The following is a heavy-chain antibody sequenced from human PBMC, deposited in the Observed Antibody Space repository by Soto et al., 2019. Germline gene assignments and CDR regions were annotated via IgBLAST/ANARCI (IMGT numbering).Heavy chain of an antibody. Sequence: QVQLVQSGAEVKKPGSSVKVSCKASGGTFNRYAISWVRQAPGQGLEWMGGIIPIFGIGNDAQRFQGRVTITAGESTGTAYMELRSLRSEDTRVYYCARWAITLFGVVSIPPHFYSEMDVWGQGTRVSVSS. CDR1: GGTFNRYA. D-gene: IGHD3-3*01. V-gene: IGHV1-69*01. CDR2: IIPIFGIG. CDR3: ARWAITLFGVVSIPPHFYSEMDV. J-gene: IGHJ6*02.